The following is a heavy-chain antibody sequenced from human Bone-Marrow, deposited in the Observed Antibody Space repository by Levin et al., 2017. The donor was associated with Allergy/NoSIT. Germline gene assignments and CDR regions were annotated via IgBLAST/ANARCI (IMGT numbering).Heavy chain of an antibody. J-gene: IGHJ4*02. D-gene: IGHD2-15*01. Sequence: GESLKISCAASGFTFSNYDMHWVRQVTGKGLEWVSVFGTAGYIYYSDSVKGRFTISRENANNSLFLQMNNLRAGDTAMYFCVRGGSDVDILTVPDEFDYWGQGTLVTVSS. CDR1: GFTFSNYD. CDR3: VRGGSDVDILTVPDEFDY. V-gene: IGHV3-13*01. CDR2: FGTAGYI.